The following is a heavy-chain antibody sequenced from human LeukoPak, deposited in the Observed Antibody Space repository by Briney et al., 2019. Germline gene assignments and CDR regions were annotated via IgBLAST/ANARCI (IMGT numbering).Heavy chain of an antibody. J-gene: IGHJ5*02. CDR2: IKQDGSEK. V-gene: IGHV3-7*01. D-gene: IGHD2-2*01. CDR1: GFTFSSYW. CDR3: ARDDCSSISCYHNWFDP. Sequence: GSLRLSCAASGFTFSSYWMSWVRQAPGKGLEWVANIKQDGSEKYYVDSVKGRFTISRDNAKYSLYLQMNSLRAEDTAVYYCARDDCSSISCYHNWFDPWGQGTLVTVSS.